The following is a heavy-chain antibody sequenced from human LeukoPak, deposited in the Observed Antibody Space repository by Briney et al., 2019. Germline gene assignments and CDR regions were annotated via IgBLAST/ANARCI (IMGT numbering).Heavy chain of an antibody. Sequence: SETLSLTCTVSGGSISSYYWSWIRQPPGKGLEWIGYIYYSGSTNYNPSLKSRVTISVDTSKNQFSLRLSSVTAADSAVYYCANFRYISGSFDYWGQGTLVTVPS. CDR3: ANFRYISGSFDY. D-gene: IGHD6-19*01. CDR2: IYYSGST. J-gene: IGHJ4*02. V-gene: IGHV4-59*01. CDR1: GGSISSYY.